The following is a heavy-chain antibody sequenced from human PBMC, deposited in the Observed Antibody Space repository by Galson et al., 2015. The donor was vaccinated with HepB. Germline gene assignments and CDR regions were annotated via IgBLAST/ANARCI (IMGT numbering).Heavy chain of an antibody. D-gene: IGHD6-13*01. CDR1: GFTFSSYS. J-gene: IGHJ4*02. V-gene: IGHV3-21*01. CDR2: ISSSNNYV. CDR3: ARGAAAGDY. Sequence: LRLSCAASGFTFSSYSMNWVRQAPGKGLQWVSSISSSNNYVYYADSVKGRFTISRDNAKNTLYLLMNGLRAEDTAIYFCARGAAAGDYWGQGTLVTVSS.